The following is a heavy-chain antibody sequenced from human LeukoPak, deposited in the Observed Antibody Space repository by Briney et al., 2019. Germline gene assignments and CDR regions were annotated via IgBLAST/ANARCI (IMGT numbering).Heavy chain of an antibody. D-gene: IGHD2-2*01. J-gene: IGHJ4*02. Sequence: GRSLRLSCAASGFTFSIYSMNWVRQAPGKGLEWVSSISSSSSYIYYADAVKGRFPISRDNAKHPLYLQMNSLSAEDAAVYYCARDRWDIVVVPAGLLDYWGQGTLVTVSS. CDR2: ISSSSSYI. CDR1: GFTFSIYS. V-gene: IGHV3-21*01. CDR3: ARDRWDIVVVPAGLLDY.